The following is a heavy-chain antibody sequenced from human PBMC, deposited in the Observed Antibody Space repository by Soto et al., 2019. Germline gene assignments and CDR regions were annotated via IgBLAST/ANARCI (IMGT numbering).Heavy chain of an antibody. CDR2: IFSNDEK. V-gene: IGHV2-26*01. D-gene: IGHD2-15*01. J-gene: IGHJ3*02. CDR1: GFSLSNARMG. CDR3: ARTLLSTGRRRVHAFDI. Sequence: SGPTLVNPTETLTLTCTVSGFSLSNARMGVSWIRQPPGKALEWLAHIFSNDEKSYSTSLKSRLTISKDTSKSQVVLTMPNMDPVDTATHYCARTLLSTGRRRVHAFDIWGQGTMVTV.